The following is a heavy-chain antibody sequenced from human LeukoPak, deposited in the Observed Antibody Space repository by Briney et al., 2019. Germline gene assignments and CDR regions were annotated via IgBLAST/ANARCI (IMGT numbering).Heavy chain of an antibody. CDR2: ISGSGGGT. CDR1: GISLSNYG. Sequence: GGSLRLSCAVSGISLSNYGMSWVRQAPGKGLEWVAGISGSGGGTNYADSVKGRFTISRDNPKNTLYLQMNRLRAEDAAVYFCAKRGVVIRVILVGFHKEAYYFDSWGQGALVTVSS. D-gene: IGHD3-22*01. J-gene: IGHJ4*02. V-gene: IGHV3-23*01. CDR3: AKRGVVIRVILVGFHKEAYYFDS.